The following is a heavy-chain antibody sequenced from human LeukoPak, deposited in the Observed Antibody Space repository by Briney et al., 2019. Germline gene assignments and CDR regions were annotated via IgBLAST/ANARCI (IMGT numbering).Heavy chain of an antibody. CDR1: GFTFSGYA. D-gene: IGHD3-10*02. CDR2: ISTSGGST. V-gene: IGHV3-23*01. J-gene: IGHJ4*02. CDR3: AKGGLTYYYHR. Sequence: GGSLRLSCAASGFTFSGYAMTWVRQAPGKGLEWVSSISTSGGSTSYADSVKGRFTVSRDNSKDTLYLQMNSLRAEDTAVYYCAKGGLTYYYHRGGQGTLVTVSS.